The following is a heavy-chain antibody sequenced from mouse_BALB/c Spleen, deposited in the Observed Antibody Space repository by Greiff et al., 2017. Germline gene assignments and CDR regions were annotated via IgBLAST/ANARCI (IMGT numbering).Heavy chain of an antibody. J-gene: IGHJ3*01. V-gene: IGHV1-7*01. Sequence: QVQLQESGAELAKPGASVKMSCKASGYTFTSYWMHWVKQRPGQGLEWIGYINPSTGYTEYNQKFKDKATLTADKSSSTAYMQLSSLTSEDSAVYYCARSDDGYYAWFAYWGQGTLVTVSA. D-gene: IGHD2-3*01. CDR3: ARSDDGYYAWFAY. CDR2: INPSTGYT. CDR1: GYTFTSYW.